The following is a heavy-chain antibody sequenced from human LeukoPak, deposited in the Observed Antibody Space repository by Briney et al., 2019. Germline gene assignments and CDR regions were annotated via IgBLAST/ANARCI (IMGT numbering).Heavy chain of an antibody. Sequence: GGSLRLSCAASGFTFSSYAMHWVHQAPGKGLEWVAVISYDGSNKYYADSVKGRFTISRDNSKNTLYLQMNSLRAEDTAVYYCTRGSYGDYEYWGQGTLVTVSS. V-gene: IGHV3-30-3*01. CDR2: ISYDGSNK. CDR1: GFTFSSYA. CDR3: TRGSYGDYEY. J-gene: IGHJ4*02. D-gene: IGHD4-17*01.